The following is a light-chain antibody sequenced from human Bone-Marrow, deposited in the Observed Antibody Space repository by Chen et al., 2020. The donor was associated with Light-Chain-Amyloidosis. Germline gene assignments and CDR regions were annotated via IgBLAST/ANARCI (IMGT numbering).Light chain of an antibody. CDR3: QQRSNWPWT. Sequence: EIVLTQSPATLSLSPGERATLSCRASQSVNTYLAWYQQKPGQAPRLLIYGESNRATGIPARFRGSGSRTGFTLTISSLEPEEFAGYYCQQRSNWPWTFGQGTKVEIK. CDR2: GES. J-gene: IGKJ1*01. CDR1: QSVNTY. V-gene: IGKV3-11*01.